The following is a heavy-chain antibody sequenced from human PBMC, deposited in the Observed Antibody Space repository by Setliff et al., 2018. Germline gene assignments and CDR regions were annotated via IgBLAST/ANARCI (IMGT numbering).Heavy chain of an antibody. D-gene: IGHD2-15*01. CDR1: GGSISSGGYY. Sequence: SETLSLTCTVSGGSISSGGYYWSWIRQHPGKGLEWIGQIYTSWSTNYNPSLKSRVTISLDTSKNQFSLSLTSVTAEDTAVYYCARDRVVVLAGRRGFYFDYWGQGTLVTVSS. CDR3: ARDRVVVLAGRRGFYFDY. CDR2: IYTSWST. J-gene: IGHJ4*02. V-gene: IGHV4-61*09.